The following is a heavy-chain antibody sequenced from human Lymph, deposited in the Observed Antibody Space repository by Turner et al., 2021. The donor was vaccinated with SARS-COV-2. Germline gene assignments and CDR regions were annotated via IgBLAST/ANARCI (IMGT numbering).Heavy chain of an antibody. CDR3: ARGVYVSSGYLSNYFDY. J-gene: IGHJ4*02. D-gene: IGHD3-22*01. V-gene: IGHV3-23*01. CDR2: ISDSGSNK. CDR1: GFTFSSYG. Sequence: VQLLESGGGLVQPGGSLRLSCAASGFTFSSYGMRWVRQAPGKGLEWVSVISDSGSNKYYADSVKGRFTISRDNSKNTLYLQMNSLRAEDTAVYYCARGVYVSSGYLSNYFDYWGQGTLVTVSS.